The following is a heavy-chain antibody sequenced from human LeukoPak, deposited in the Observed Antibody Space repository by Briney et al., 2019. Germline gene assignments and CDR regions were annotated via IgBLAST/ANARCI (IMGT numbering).Heavy chain of an antibody. CDR1: GFTFSSYW. CDR2: IKQDGSEK. J-gene: IGHJ4*02. V-gene: IGHV3-7*03. D-gene: IGHD3-22*01. Sequence: SGGSLRLSCAASGFTFSSYWMSWVRQAPGKGLEWVANIKQDGSEKYYVDSVKGRFTISRDNAKNSLYLQMNSLRAEDTAVYYCARGGKSHDSSGLFDYWGQGTLVTVSS. CDR3: ARGGKSHDSSGLFDY.